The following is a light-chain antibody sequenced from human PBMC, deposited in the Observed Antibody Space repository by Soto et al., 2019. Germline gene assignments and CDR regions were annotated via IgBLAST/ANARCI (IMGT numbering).Light chain of an antibody. J-gene: IGKJ5*01. V-gene: IGKV3-11*01. Sequence: EIVMTQSPATPSVSPGERVSFSFRASQSIRSNLAWYQHKPGQAPRLLISDASAGATGIPARFSGSGSGTDFTLTISSLEPEDFAVYYCQQRSNWPSITFGQGTRLEIK. CDR3: QQRSNWPSIT. CDR2: DAS. CDR1: QSIRSN.